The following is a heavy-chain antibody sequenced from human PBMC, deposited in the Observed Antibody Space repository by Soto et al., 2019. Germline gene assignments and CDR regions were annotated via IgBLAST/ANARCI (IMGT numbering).Heavy chain of an antibody. CDR2: MYYSGTT. D-gene: IGHD6-25*01. CDR1: GGSISSSDFY. CDR3: AVVDSTGNWFDP. Sequence: SETQSLTCTVSGGSISSSDFYWGWLRQTPGKGLEFIGSMYYSGTTYYNPSLKSRVTISVDTSKNQFTLKLISVTAADTAVYYCAVVDSTGNWFDPWGEGALVTGSS. V-gene: IGHV4-39*01. J-gene: IGHJ5*02.